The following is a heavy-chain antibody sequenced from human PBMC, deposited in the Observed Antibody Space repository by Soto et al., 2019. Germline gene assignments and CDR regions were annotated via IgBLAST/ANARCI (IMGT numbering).Heavy chain of an antibody. CDR1: GFSLSTSGVG. Sequence: QITLKESGPTLVKPTQTLTLTCTFSGFSLSTSGVGVGWIRQPPGKALEWLALIYWDDDKRYSPSLKSRLIITKDTSKNQRLLTMTHMDPVNTASYCGGHRDRTMGRGVDYWGQGTLVTVSS. CDR3: GHRDRTMGRGVDY. J-gene: IGHJ4*02. D-gene: IGHD3-10*01. V-gene: IGHV2-5*02. CDR2: IYWDDDK.